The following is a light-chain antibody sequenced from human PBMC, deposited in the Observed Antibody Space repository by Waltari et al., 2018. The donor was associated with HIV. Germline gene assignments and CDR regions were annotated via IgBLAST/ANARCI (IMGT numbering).Light chain of an antibody. J-gene: IGLJ2*01. CDR1: SSDVDAYIY. CDR2: NGS. V-gene: IGLV2-14*03. Sequence: QSALTQPASVSGSPGQSITISSTGTSSDVDAYIYVSSYHQRPGKAPKRTIYNGSDRPSGVSDRFSGSKSGNTASLTISGLQAEDEAAYYCSSYTASDTVSFGGGTKLTVL. CDR3: SSYTASDTVS.